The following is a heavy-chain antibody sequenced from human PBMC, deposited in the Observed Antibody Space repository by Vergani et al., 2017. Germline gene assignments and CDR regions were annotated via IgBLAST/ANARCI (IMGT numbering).Heavy chain of an antibody. CDR2: ISWDGGST. V-gene: IGHV3-43*01. CDR1: GFTFDDYT. D-gene: IGHD6-19*01. Sequence: EVQLVESGGGLVKPGGSLRLSCAASGFTFDDYTMHWVRPAPGKGLEWVSLISWDGGSTYYADSVKGRFTISRDNSKNSLYLQMNSLRAEDTAVYYCALSSGWSSGGYYYYMDVWGKGTTVTVSS. J-gene: IGHJ6*03. CDR3: ALSSGWSSGGYYYYMDV.